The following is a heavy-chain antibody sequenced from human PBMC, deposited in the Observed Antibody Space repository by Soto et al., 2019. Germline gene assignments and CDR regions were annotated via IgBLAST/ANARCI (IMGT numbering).Heavy chain of an antibody. CDR2: IIPFFGTA. CDR3: ARTAPMDAGDKYYYDF. Sequence: QVQLVQSGAEVKKTGSSVKVSCKTSGGTFSTFGISWVRQAPGQGLEWMGGIIPFFGTAEYSQKFEDRITITADESTNTVYMDLRSLTSEETAIYYCARTAPMDAGDKYYYDFWGQGVLVTVSS. J-gene: IGHJ4*02. CDR1: GGTFSTFG. D-gene: IGHD3-16*01. V-gene: IGHV1-69*01.